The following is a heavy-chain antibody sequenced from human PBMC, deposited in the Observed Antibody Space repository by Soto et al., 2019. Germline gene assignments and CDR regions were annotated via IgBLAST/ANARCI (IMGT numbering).Heavy chain of an antibody. V-gene: IGHV3-23*01. CDR2: ISGSGGST. D-gene: IGHD3-3*01. CDR1: GFTFSSYA. Sequence: GGSLRLSCAASGFTFSSYAMSWVRQAPGKGLEWVSAISGSGGSTYYADSVKGRFTISRDNSKNTLYLQMNSLRAEDTAVYYCAKDSGFWSGGEYYYYGMDVWGQGTTVTVSS. CDR3: AKDSGFWSGGEYYYYGMDV. J-gene: IGHJ6*02.